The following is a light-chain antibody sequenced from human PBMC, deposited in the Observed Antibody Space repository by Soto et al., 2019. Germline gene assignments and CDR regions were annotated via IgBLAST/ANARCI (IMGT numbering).Light chain of an antibody. V-gene: IGLV2-11*01. CDR3: CSYAGTYTYV. Sequence: QSALTQPRSVSGSPGQSVTISCTGTSSDVGAYNYVSWYQQYPGKAPKLMIYDVNKRPSGVPDRFSGSKSVTTASLTISGLLAEDEADYYCCSYAGTYTYVFATGTKLTVL. CDR2: DVN. CDR1: SSDVGAYNY. J-gene: IGLJ1*01.